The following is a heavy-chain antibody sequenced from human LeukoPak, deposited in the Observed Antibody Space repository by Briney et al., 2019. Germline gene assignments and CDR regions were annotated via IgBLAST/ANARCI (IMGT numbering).Heavy chain of an antibody. D-gene: IGHD4-17*01. J-gene: IGHJ4*02. V-gene: IGHV3-48*01. Sequence: GGSLRLSCAASGFTFSSYSMNWVRQAPGKGLEWVSYISSSSSTIYYADSVKGRFTISRDIAKNSLYLQMNSLRAEDTAVYYCARDWATYGDFGYFDYWGQGTLVTVSS. CDR3: ARDWATYGDFGYFDY. CDR2: ISSSSSTI. CDR1: GFTFSSYS.